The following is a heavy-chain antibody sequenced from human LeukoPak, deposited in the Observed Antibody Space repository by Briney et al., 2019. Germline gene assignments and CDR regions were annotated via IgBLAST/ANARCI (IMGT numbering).Heavy chain of an antibody. Sequence: SGGSLRLSCAASGFAFSGSAMHWVRQASGKGLEWVGRIRSKANSYATAYAASVKGRFTISRDDSKNTAYLQMNSLKTEDTAVYYCTTVGDAFDIWGQGTMVTVSS. D-gene: IGHD1-26*01. V-gene: IGHV3-73*01. CDR1: GFAFSGSA. J-gene: IGHJ3*02. CDR2: IRSKANSYAT. CDR3: TTVGDAFDI.